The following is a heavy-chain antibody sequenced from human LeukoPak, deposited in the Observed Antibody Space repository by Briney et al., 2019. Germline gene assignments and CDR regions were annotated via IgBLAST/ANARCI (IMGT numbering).Heavy chain of an antibody. CDR2: INPNSGGT. V-gene: IGHV1-2*02. D-gene: IGHD3-22*01. CDR3: ARDLTHYYDSSGYYQGWFDP. CDR1: GYTFTGYY. Sequence: GASVKVSCKASGYTFTGYYMHWVRQAPGQGLEWMGWINPNSGGTNYAQRFQGRVPMTRDTSISTAYLELSRLRSDDTAVYYCARDLTHYYDSSGYYQGWFDPWGQGTLVTVSS. J-gene: IGHJ5*02.